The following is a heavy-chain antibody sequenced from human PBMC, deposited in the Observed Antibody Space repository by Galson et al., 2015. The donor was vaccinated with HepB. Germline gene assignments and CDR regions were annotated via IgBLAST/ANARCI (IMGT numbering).Heavy chain of an antibody. CDR3: ARDLSPPGNPLHFDWLLGQDWYFDL. D-gene: IGHD3-9*01. CDR1: GYTFTSYG. V-gene: IGHV1-18*01. Sequence: SVKVSCKASGYTFTSYGISWVRQAPGQGLEWMGWISAYNGNTNYAQKLQGRVTMTTDTSTSTAYMELRSLRSDDTAVYYCARDLSPPGNPLHFDWLLGQDWYFDLWGRGTLVTVSS. CDR2: ISAYNGNT. J-gene: IGHJ2*01.